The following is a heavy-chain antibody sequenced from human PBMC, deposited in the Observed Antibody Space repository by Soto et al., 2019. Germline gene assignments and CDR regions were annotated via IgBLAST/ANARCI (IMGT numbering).Heavy chain of an antibody. J-gene: IGHJ5*02. V-gene: IGHV5-10-1*01. CDR1: GYSFTSYW. Sequence: PGASLKISCKGSGYSFTSYWISWVRQMPGKGLEWMGRIDPSDSYTNYSPSFQGHVTISADKSISTAYLQWSSLKASDTAMYYCARRVGDILTGYSEFDPWGQGTLVTVSS. D-gene: IGHD3-9*01. CDR3: ARRVGDILTGYSEFDP. CDR2: IDPSDSYT.